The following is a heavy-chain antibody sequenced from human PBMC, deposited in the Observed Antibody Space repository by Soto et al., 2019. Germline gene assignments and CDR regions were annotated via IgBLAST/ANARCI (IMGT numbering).Heavy chain of an antibody. CDR1: GFTCNTYA. D-gene: IGHD4-17*01. Sequence: GGSLRLSCAASGFTCNTYAMNWVRQVPGKGLECVSLISGSGGGTYYADSVKGRFTISRDNSKNTLYVQMNSLRVEDTAVYYCARATVTTRSYYMDVWGKGTTVTVSS. J-gene: IGHJ6*03. CDR2: ISGSGGGT. V-gene: IGHV3-23*01. CDR3: ARATVTTRSYYMDV.